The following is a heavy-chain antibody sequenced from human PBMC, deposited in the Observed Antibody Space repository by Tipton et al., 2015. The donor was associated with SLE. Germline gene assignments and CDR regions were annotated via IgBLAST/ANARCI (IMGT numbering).Heavy chain of an antibody. V-gene: IGHV3-73*01. D-gene: IGHD5-18*01. J-gene: IGHJ3*02. CDR2: IRSKANSYAT. Sequence: QLVQSGGGLVQPGGSLRLSCAASGFTFSGSAMHWVRQASGKGLEWVGRIRSKANSYATAYAASVKGRFTISRDDSKNTAYLQMNSLKTEDTAVYYCTRRPISNTAMVQDAFDIWGQGTMVTVSS. CDR1: GFTFSGSA. CDR3: TRRPISNTAMVQDAFDI.